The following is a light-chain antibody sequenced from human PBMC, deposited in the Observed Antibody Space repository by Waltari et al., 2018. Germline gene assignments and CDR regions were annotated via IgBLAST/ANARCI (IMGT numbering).Light chain of an antibody. CDR3: QQYSASTGT. V-gene: IGKV3-20*01. J-gene: IGKJ1*01. Sequence: EIVLTQSPGTMSLSPGDRAILSCRASQTINSNHLAWYQQKPYQAPRLLIHGASSRAIGIPDRFFGSGSGTDFTLTISRLEPEDSGVYYCQQYSASTGTFGQGTKVEIK. CDR2: GAS. CDR1: QTINSNH.